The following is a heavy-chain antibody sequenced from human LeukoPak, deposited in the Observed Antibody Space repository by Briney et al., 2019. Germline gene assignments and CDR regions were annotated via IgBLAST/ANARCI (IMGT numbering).Heavy chain of an antibody. D-gene: IGHD3-16*01. CDR2: MSADSATT. CDR1: GFNFGSYS. CDR3: ARDILGVGVPGGFDY. V-gene: IGHV3-48*01. Sequence: GGSLRLSCAASGFNFGSYSMTWVRQAPGKGLEWVSVMSADSATTFYAGSVKGRFTISRDNAKNSLYLQMNSLRAEDTAVYYCARDILGVGVPGGFDYWGQGTLVTVSS. J-gene: IGHJ4*02.